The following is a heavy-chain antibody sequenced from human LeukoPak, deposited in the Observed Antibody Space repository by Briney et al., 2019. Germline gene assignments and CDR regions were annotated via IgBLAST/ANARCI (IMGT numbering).Heavy chain of an antibody. CDR3: ARYLKTPPRGAYDY. J-gene: IGHJ4*02. CDR2: IYYSGST. CDR1: GGSISSSSYY. V-gene: IGHV4-39*07. Sequence: PSETLSLTCTVSGGSISSSSYYWGWIRQPPGKGLEWIGSIYYSGSTYYNPSLKSRVTISVDTSKNQFSLKLSSVTAADTAVYYCARYLKTPPRGAYDYWGQGTLVTVSS. D-gene: IGHD3-10*01.